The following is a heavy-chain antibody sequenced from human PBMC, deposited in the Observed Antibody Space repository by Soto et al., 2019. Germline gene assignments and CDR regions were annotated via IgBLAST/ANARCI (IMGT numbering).Heavy chain of an antibody. CDR1: GYTFTSYD. V-gene: IGHV1-8*01. Sequence: ASVKVSCKASGYTFTSYDINWVRQATGQGLEWMGWMNPNSGNTGYAQKFQGRVTMTRNTSISTAYMELSSLRSEDTAVYYCARGHYEYWSGDYYYGKDVWGQGTKVTAP. D-gene: IGHD3-3*01. CDR2: MNPNSGNT. J-gene: IGHJ6*02. CDR3: ARGHYEYWSGDYYYGKDV.